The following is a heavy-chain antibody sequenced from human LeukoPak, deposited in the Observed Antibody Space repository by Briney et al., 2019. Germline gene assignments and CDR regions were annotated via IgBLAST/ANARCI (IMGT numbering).Heavy chain of an antibody. D-gene: IGHD3-3*01. V-gene: IGHV3-9*01. J-gene: IGHJ4*02. CDR1: GFTFDDYA. Sequence: GGSLRLSCAASGFTFDDYAMHWVRQVPGKGLEWVSSISWNSGIIDYADSVKGQFTISRDNAKNSLYLQMNSLRAEDTAVFYCARDRGGTDDFWSGYYTGYFDYWGQGTLVTVSS. CDR3: ARDRGGTDDFWSGYYTGYFDY. CDR2: ISWNSGII.